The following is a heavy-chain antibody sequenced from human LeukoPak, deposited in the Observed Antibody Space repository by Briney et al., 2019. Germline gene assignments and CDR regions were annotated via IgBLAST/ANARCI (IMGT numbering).Heavy chain of an antibody. CDR2: INPNSGGT. V-gene: IGHV1-2*02. CDR1: GYTFTGYY. D-gene: IGHD3-10*01. J-gene: IGHJ4*02. CDR3: ARAMVRGVITPLFDY. Sequence: ASVKVSCKASGYTFTGYYMHWVRQAPGQGLEWMGWINPNSGGTNYAQKFQGRVTMTRDTSISTAYMELSRLRSDDTAVYYCARAMVRGVITPLFDYWGQGTLVTVSS.